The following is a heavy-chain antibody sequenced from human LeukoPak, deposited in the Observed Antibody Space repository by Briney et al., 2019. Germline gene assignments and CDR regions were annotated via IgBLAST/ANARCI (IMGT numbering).Heavy chain of an antibody. CDR1: GFTFSSSA. Sequence: GGSLRLSCAASGFTFSSSAMHWVRQASGKGMEWVGRIRSKANSSATAYAASVEGRFTISRDDSKNTAYLQMNSLKTEDTAVYYCTTPLIAAAGTGYWGQGTLVTVSS. V-gene: IGHV3-73*01. CDR2: IRSKANSSAT. J-gene: IGHJ4*02. CDR3: TTPLIAAAGTGY. D-gene: IGHD6-13*01.